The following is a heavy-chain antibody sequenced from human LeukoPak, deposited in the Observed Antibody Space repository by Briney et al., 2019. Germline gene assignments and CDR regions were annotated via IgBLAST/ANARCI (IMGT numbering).Heavy chain of an antibody. CDR2: ISGDSDST. Sequence: ASVKVSFKASVYTFSYYGVTWVRQAPGQALEWMGWISGDSDSTNYAQKFQDKVTMNTDTSTNTAYLELRSLTSDDTAIYYCARGRIYYDGSGHYYPDYWGQGTLLTVSS. CDR3: ARGRIYYDGSGHYYPDY. V-gene: IGHV1-18*01. CDR1: VYTFSYYG. J-gene: IGHJ4*02. D-gene: IGHD3-22*01.